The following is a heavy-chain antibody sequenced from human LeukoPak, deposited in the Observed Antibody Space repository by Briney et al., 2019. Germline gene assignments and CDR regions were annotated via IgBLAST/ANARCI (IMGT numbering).Heavy chain of an antibody. D-gene: IGHD3-10*01. CDR3: ARSSGSYYGSGSWWP. CDR2: IYHSGST. CDR1: GYSISSGYY. J-gene: IGHJ5*02. V-gene: IGHV4-38-2*02. Sequence: PSETLSLTCTVSGYSISSGYYWGWIRQPPGKGLEWIGSIYHSGSTNYNPSLKSRVTISVDTSKNQFSLKLSSVTAADTAVYYCARSSGSYYGSGSWWPWGQGTLVTVSS.